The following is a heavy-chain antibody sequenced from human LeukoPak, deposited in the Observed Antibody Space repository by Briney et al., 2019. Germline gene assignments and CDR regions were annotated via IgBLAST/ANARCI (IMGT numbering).Heavy chain of an antibody. V-gene: IGHV4-61*02. D-gene: IGHD6-19*01. Sequence: SQTLSLTCTVSGGSISSGSYYWSWIRQPAGKGLEWIGRIYTSGSTNYNPSLKSRVTISVDTSKNQFSLKLSSVTAADTAVYYCARVQQGSGWAPFDYWGQGTLVTVSS. J-gene: IGHJ4*02. CDR1: GGSISSGSYY. CDR2: IYTSGST. CDR3: ARVQQGSGWAPFDY.